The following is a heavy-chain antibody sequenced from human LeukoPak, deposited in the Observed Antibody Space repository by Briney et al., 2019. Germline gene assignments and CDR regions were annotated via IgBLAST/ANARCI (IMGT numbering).Heavy chain of an antibody. Sequence: PSETLSLTCAVYGGSFSGYYWSWIRQPPGKGLEWIGEINHSGSTNYNPSLKSRVTISVDTSKNQFSLKLSSVTAADTAVYFCARAYSSSWYFNWFDPWGQGTLVTVSS. CDR3: ARAYSSSWYFNWFDP. D-gene: IGHD6-13*01. J-gene: IGHJ5*02. CDR1: GGSFSGYY. V-gene: IGHV4-34*01. CDR2: INHSGST.